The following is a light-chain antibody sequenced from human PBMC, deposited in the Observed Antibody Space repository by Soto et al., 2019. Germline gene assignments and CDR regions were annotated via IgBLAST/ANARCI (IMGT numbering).Light chain of an antibody. CDR1: SSNIGAGYD. CDR3: PSFDCSLSGHA. J-gene: IGLJ1*01. V-gene: IGLV1-40*01. CDR2: GNS. Sequence: QSVLPQPPSVSGAPGHSVPISCTGSSSNIGAGYDVHWYQQLPGTAPKLLIYGNSNRPSGVPDRFSGSKSGTSASLAITGLQAEDEADYYCPSFDCSLSGHALGTRTKVTVL.